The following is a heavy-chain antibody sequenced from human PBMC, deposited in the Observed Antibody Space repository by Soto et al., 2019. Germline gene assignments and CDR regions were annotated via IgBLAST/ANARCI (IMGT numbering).Heavy chain of an antibody. CDR2: IYSDDDN. D-gene: IGHD3-10*01. Sequence: QITLKESGPALVKPTQTLTLTCTFSGFSLSTSGEAVGWIRQPPGEALEWLALIYSDDDNRYNPTLKTRLTITKDTSKNQVVLTLTNMDPVDTATYYCAHYVSASPAGWFDPWGQGILVSVSS. CDR1: GFSLSTSGEA. V-gene: IGHV2-5*02. J-gene: IGHJ5*02. CDR3: AHYVSASPAGWFDP.